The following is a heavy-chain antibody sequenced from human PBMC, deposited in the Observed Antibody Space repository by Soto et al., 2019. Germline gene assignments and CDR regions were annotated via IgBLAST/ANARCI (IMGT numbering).Heavy chain of an antibody. V-gene: IGHV1-69*02. CDR2: IIPILGIA. CDR1: GGTFSSYT. J-gene: IGHJ4*02. Sequence: QVQLVQSGAEVKKPGSSVKVSCKASGGTFSSYTISWVRQAPGQGLEWMGRIIPILGIANYAQKFQGRVTITADKSTSTAYMELSSLRSEDTAVYYCARAYSRGAARGIDYWGQGTLVTVSS. D-gene: IGHD3-16*01. CDR3: ARAYSRGAARGIDY.